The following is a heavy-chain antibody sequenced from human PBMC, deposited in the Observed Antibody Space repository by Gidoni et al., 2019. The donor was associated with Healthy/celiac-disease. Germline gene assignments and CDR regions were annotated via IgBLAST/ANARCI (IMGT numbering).Heavy chain of an antibody. D-gene: IGHD3-10*01. CDR2: IFSNDEK. J-gene: IGHJ4*02. CDR1: GFSLSNARMG. V-gene: IGHV2-26*01. CDR3: ARTLITMVRGQEFIDY. Sequence: QVTLKESGPVLVKPTETLTLTCTVSGFSLSNARMGVSWIRQPPGKALEWLAHIFSNDEKSYRTSLKSRLTISKDTSKSQVVLTMTNMDPVDTATYYCARTLITMVRGQEFIDYWGQGTLVTVSS.